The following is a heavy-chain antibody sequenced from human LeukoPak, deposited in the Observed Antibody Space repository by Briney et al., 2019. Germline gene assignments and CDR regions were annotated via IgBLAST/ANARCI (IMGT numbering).Heavy chain of an antibody. Sequence: GRSLRLSCAASGFTFSSYAMHWVRQAPGKGLEYVSAISSNGGSTYYANSVKGRFTISRDNSKNTLYLQMGSLRAEDMAVYYCARIRPPMVRGVEYDYWGQGTLVTVSS. D-gene: IGHD3-10*01. CDR1: GFTFSSYA. CDR2: ISSNGGST. J-gene: IGHJ4*02. V-gene: IGHV3-64*01. CDR3: ARIRPPMVRGVEYDY.